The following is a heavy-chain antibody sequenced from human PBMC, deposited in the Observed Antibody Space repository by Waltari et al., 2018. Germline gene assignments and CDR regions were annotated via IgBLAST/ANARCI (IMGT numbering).Heavy chain of an antibody. CDR2: IRLKSNNYAT. V-gene: IGHV3-73*02. CDR3: TIQTNSIHDY. D-gene: IGHD4-4*01. CDR1: GFTISGSP. J-gene: IGHJ4*02. Sequence: EVQLVESGGGLVQPGGSLRLSCAASGFTISGSPMHWVRQASGKGLEWVGQIRLKSNNYATTYSASVEGRFTISRDDSKNTAYLQMNSLKTDDTAIYYCTIQTNSIHDYWGQGTLVTVSS.